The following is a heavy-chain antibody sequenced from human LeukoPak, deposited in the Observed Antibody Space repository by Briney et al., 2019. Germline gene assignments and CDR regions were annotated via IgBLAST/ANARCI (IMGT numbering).Heavy chain of an antibody. CDR2: VNPDNGNT. V-gene: IGHV1-8*01. CDR1: GYTFTSYD. D-gene: IGHD3/OR15-3a*01. Sequence: GASVKVSCKASGYTFTSYDINWVRQAPGQGPEWMGWVNPDNGNTGFAQKFQGRVTITQNSSVTTVYMELSSLTSEDTAVYYCARRGLVAGIYDLVYGFDLWGQGTMVTVSS. CDR3: ARRGLVAGIYDLVYGFDL. J-gene: IGHJ3*01.